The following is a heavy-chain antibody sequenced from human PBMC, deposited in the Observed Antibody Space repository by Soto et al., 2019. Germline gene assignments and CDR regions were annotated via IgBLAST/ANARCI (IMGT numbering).Heavy chain of an antibody. D-gene: IGHD3-10*01. CDR2: IYYSGSA. J-gene: IGHJ3*02. Sequence: QLQLQESGPGLVKPSETLSLTCTVSGTSIRSSNSYWGWIRQPPGKGLEWIGSIYYSGSAYYNPSLKSRVTISVDSSKNEFSLKMSSVTAADTAVYYCARHVREWGGAFDIWGQGTMVTVST. CDR1: GTSIRSSNSY. CDR3: ARHVREWGGAFDI. V-gene: IGHV4-39*01.